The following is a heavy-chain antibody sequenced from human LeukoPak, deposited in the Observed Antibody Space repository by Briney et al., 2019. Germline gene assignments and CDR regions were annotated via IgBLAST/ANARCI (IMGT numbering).Heavy chain of an antibody. CDR1: GYTITSYG. D-gene: IGHD7-27*01. CDR3: ARDVGLGDAFDI. J-gene: IGHJ3*02. Sequence: ASVKVSCKASGYTITSYGISWVRQAPGQGLEWKGWIGAYNGNTNYAQKLQGRVTMTTDTSTSTAYMELRSLRSDDTAVYYCARDVGLGDAFDIWGQGTMVTVSS. CDR2: IGAYNGNT. V-gene: IGHV1-18*01.